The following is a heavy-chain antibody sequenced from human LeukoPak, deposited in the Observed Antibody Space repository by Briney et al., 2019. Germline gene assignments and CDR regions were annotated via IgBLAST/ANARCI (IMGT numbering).Heavy chain of an antibody. CDR3: ARDFHRRLYDSSGYYPY. J-gene: IGHJ4*02. CDR2: ISSSSSTI. D-gene: IGHD3-22*01. Sequence: GGSLRLSCAASGFTFSSYSMNWVRQAPGKGLEWVSYISSSSSTIHYADSVKGRFTISRDNAKNSLYLQMNSLRAEDTAVYYCARDFHRRLYDSSGYYPYWGQGTLVTVSS. V-gene: IGHV3-48*01. CDR1: GFTFSSYS.